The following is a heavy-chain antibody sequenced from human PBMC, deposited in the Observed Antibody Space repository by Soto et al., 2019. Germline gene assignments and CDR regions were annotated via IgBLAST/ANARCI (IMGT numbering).Heavy chain of an antibody. CDR2: IYYSGST. CDR1: GASVTSGSDY. D-gene: IGHD5-18*01. Sequence: QVQLQESGPGLVKPSETLSITCSVSGASVTSGSDYWSWIRQPPGKGLECIGYIYYSGSTYYNPSLRSRVTISVDTSKNQFSLTLSSVTAADTAVYYCARSRGYGYGVFDYWGQGNLVTVSS. CDR3: ARSRGYGYGVFDY. V-gene: IGHV4-61*01. J-gene: IGHJ4*02.